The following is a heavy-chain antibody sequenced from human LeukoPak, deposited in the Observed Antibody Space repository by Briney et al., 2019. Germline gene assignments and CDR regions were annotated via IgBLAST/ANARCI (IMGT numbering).Heavy chain of an antibody. CDR3: AKVPYGSGSYSTLDY. V-gene: IGHV3-23*01. CDR2: ISGSGGDT. D-gene: IGHD3-10*01. CDR1: GFTFTSYW. Sequence: GGSLRLSCAASGFTFTSYWMHWVRQAPGKGLEWVLGISGSGGDTHYADSVKGRFTISRDNSKNTLYLQMNSLRVEDTAVYYCAKVPYGSGSYSTLDYWGQGTLVTVSS. J-gene: IGHJ4*02.